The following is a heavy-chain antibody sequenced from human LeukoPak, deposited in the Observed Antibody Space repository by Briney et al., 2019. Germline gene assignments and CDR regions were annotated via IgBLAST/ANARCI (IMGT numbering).Heavy chain of an antibody. CDR2: ISGSGGST. J-gene: IGHJ3*02. D-gene: IGHD6-13*01. CDR1: GFTIIGYA. CDR3: AKGIAAATDDAFDI. V-gene: IGHV3-23*01. Sequence: PGGSLRLSCAASGFTIIGYAMYWVRQAPGKGLEWVSAISGSGGSTYYADSVKGRFTISRDNSKNTLYLQMNSLRAEDTAVYYCAKGIAAATDDAFDIWGQGTMVTVSS.